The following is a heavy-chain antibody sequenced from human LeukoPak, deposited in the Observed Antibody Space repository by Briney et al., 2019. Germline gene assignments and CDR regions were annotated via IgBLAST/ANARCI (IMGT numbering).Heavy chain of an antibody. Sequence: SETLSLTCTVSGGSISSSSYYWGWIRQPPGKGLEWIGSIYYSGSTYYNPSLKSRVTMSVDTSKNQFSLKLSSVTAADTAVYYCARVVAGDSYYYYYYMDVWGKGTTVTVSS. V-gene: IGHV4-39*07. D-gene: IGHD6-19*01. CDR1: GGSISSSSYY. CDR2: IYYSGST. CDR3: ARVVAGDSYYYYYYMDV. J-gene: IGHJ6*03.